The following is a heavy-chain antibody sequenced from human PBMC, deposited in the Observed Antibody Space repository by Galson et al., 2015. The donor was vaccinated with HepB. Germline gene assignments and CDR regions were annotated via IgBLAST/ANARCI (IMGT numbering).Heavy chain of an antibody. V-gene: IGHV3-30-3*01. Sequence: SLRLSCAASGFTFSGYPMHWVRQAPGKGLDWVAVISYEGNIKYYADSVKGRFTISRDNSKNTLYLQMNSLRPEDTAVYYCASGGGYWGQGTMVTVSS. J-gene: IGHJ3*01. D-gene: IGHD1-26*01. CDR3: ASGGGY. CDR1: GFTFSGYP. CDR2: ISYEGNIK.